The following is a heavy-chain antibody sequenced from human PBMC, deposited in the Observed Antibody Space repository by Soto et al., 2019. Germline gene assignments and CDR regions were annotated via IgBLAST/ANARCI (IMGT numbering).Heavy chain of an antibody. CDR2: ISYDGSNK. CDR1: GFTFSSYA. D-gene: IGHD6-6*01. Sequence: QVQLVESGGGVVQPGRSLRLSCAASGFTFSSYAMHWVRKAPGKGLEWVAVISYDGSNKYYADSVKGRFTISRDNSKNTLYLQMNSLRAEDTAVYYCASTYSSSSAYYYYGMDVWGQGTTVTVSS. V-gene: IGHV3-30-3*01. CDR3: ASTYSSSSAYYYYGMDV. J-gene: IGHJ6*02.